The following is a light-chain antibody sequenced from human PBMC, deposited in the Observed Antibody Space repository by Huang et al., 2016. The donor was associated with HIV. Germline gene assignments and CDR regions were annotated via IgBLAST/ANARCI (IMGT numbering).Light chain of an antibody. J-gene: IGKJ4*01. V-gene: IGKV3-15*01. CDR1: QNIRTN. CDR3: QHYHDWPPLA. Sequence: EIVMTQSPATLSVSPGERATLSCRASQNIRTNVAWYQQKRGQPPRLLIYGASTRAAGIPDRLSGSGSGTEFTLILTSLQSEDFAVYYCQHYHDWPPLAFGGGTKVEIK. CDR2: GAS.